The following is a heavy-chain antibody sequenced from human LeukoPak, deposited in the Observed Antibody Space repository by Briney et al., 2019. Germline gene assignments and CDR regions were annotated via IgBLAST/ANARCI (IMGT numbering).Heavy chain of an antibody. CDR2: IYPGDSDT. D-gene: IGHD3-9*01. CDR3: ARQNFDWLGWFDP. CDR1: GYSFTSYW. J-gene: IGHJ5*02. V-gene: IGHV5-51*01. Sequence: GESLKISCKGSGYSFTSYWIAWVRQMPGKGLEWMGIIYPGDSDTRYSPSFQGQVTISADKSISTAYLQWSSLKASDTAMYYCARQNFDWLGWFDPWGQGTLVTVSS.